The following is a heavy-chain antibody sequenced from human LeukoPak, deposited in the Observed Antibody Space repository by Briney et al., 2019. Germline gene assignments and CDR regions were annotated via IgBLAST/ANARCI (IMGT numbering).Heavy chain of an antibody. CDR2: INGNGGGS. D-gene: IGHD3-10*01. Sequence: PGGSLRLSCAASGFTFSDHAMSWVRQAPAKGLEWVSSINGNGGGSYYIDSVKGRFTVSRDNSENALYLQMNSLRAEDTAVYYCAKDRDYYGSGSYSHFDYWGQGTLVTVSS. CDR3: AKDRDYYGSGSYSHFDY. CDR1: GFTFSDHA. J-gene: IGHJ4*02. V-gene: IGHV3-23*01.